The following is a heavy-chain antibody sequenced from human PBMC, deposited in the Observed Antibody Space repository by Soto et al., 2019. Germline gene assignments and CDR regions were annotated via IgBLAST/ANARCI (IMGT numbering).Heavy chain of an antibody. D-gene: IGHD2-2*01. V-gene: IGHV4-31*02. CDR2: IYYSGST. Sequence: SETLSLTCTVSGGSISSGGYYWSWIRQHPGKGLEWIGYIYYSGSTYYNPSLKSRVTISVDTSKNQFSLKLSSVTAADTAVYYCARGTGYCSSTSCPAVEPYYYGMDVWGQGTTVT. CDR1: GGSISSGGYY. CDR3: ARGTGYCSSTSCPAVEPYYYGMDV. J-gene: IGHJ6*02.